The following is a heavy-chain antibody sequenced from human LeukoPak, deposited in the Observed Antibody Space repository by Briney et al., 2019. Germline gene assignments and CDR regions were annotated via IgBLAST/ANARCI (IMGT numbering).Heavy chain of an antibody. J-gene: IGHJ4*02. V-gene: IGHV3-23*01. CDR2: ISSSGGTT. CDR1: GFTFSNYA. CDR3: AKEGYPADDY. Sequence: GGSLGLSCAGSGFTFSNYAMTWVRQAPGKGLEWVSGISSSGGTTYYADSVKGRFTISRDNSKNTLYLQINSLRAEDTAVYYCAKEGYPADDYWGQGTLVTVSS. D-gene: IGHD5-12*01.